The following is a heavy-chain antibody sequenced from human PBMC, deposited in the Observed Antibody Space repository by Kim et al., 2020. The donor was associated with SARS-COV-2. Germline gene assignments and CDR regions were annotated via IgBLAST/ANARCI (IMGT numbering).Heavy chain of an antibody. J-gene: IGHJ4*02. V-gene: IGHV4-34*01. Sequence: SETLSLTCAVYGGSFSGYYWSWIRQPPGKGLEWIGEINHSGSTNYNPSLKSRVTISVDTSKNQFSLKLSSVTAADTAVYYCARLIALPYWGQGTLVTVSS. D-gene: IGHD2-21*01. CDR3: ARLIALPY. CDR1: GGSFSGYY. CDR2: INHSGST.